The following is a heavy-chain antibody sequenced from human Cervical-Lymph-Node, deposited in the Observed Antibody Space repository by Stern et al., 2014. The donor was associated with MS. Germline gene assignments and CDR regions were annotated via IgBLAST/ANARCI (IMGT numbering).Heavy chain of an antibody. CDR1: GIIFSGTS. J-gene: IGHJ4*02. D-gene: IGHD3-10*01. V-gene: IGHV3-73*01. CDR2: IRSRANGQTT. CDR3: VSDGSGWRN. Sequence: VQLVESGVGLVQPGGSLKLSCVASGIIFSGTSMHWVRQASGKGLEWIGRIRSRANGQTTVYTASVKGRFTISRDDSKNTAYLQMNSLKTEDTAVYYCVSDGSGWRNWGQGTLVTVSS.